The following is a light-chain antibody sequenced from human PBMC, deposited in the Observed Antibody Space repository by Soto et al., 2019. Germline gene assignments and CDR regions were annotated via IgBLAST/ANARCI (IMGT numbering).Light chain of an antibody. CDR2: LSSDGSH. J-gene: IGLJ2*01. CDR1: SWHSSYA. V-gene: IGLV4-69*01. Sequence: QLVLTQSPSASASLGASVKLTCTLSSWHSSYAIAWHQQQPEKGPRYLMKLSSDGSHSKGDGIPDRFSGSSSGAERYLTIARLQSEDEADYYCQTWDTGARVVFGGGTKVTVL. CDR3: QTWDTGARVV.